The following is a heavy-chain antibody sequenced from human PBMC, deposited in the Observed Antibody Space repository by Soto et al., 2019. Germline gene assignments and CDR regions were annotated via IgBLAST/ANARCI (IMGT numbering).Heavy chain of an antibody. D-gene: IGHD3-22*01. V-gene: IGHV1-2*02. CDR3: ARETFPGYYDDSGGSYGMDV. CDR1: GYTFTGYY. CDR2: INPNSGGT. J-gene: IGHJ6*02. Sequence: ASVKVSCKASGYTFTGYYMHWVRQAPGQGLEWMGWINPNSGGTNYAQKFQGRVTMTRDTSISTAYMELSRLRSDDTAVYYCARETFPGYYDDSGGSYGMDVWGQGSTVTVCS.